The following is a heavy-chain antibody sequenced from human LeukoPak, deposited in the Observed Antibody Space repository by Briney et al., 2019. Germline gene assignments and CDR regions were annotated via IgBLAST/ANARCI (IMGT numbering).Heavy chain of an antibody. V-gene: IGHV3-11*04. CDR3: ARDLSRYYNDY. J-gene: IGHJ4*02. CDR2: ISSSSSTI. Sequence: GGSLRLSCAASGFTFSDYYMSWIRQAPGKGLEWVSYISSSSSTIYYADPVKGRFTISRDNAKNSLYLQMNSLRAEDTAVYYCARDLSRYYNDYCGQGTLVTVSS. CDR1: GFTFSDYY.